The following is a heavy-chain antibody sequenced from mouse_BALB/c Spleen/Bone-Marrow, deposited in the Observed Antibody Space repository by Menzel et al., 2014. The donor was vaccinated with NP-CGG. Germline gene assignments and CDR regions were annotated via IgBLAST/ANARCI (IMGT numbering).Heavy chain of an antibody. Sequence: QVQLQQSGAELVKPGASVKMSCKASGYTFTSYNMHWVKQTPGQGLERIGAIYPGNGDTSYNQKFKGKATLTADKSSSTAYMQLSSLTSEDSAVYYCARGGTPYYFDYWGQGTTLTVSS. CDR3: ARGGTPYYFDY. CDR1: GYTFTSYN. J-gene: IGHJ2*01. CDR2: IYPGNGDT. V-gene: IGHV1-12*01. D-gene: IGHD2-14*01.